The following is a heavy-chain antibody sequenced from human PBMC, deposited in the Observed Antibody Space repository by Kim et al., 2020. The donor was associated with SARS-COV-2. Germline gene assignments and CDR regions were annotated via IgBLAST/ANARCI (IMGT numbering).Heavy chain of an antibody. Sequence: GESLKISCKGSGYSFTSYWISWVRQMPGKGLEWMGRIDPSDSYTNYSPSFQGHVTISADKSISTAYLQWSSLKASDTAMYYCATYRGIAAVGTDPPLDVRGQGTTVTVSS. CDR3: ATYRGIAAVGTDPPLDV. CDR2: IDPSDSYT. V-gene: IGHV5-10-1*01. D-gene: IGHD6-13*01. CDR1: GYSFTSYW. J-gene: IGHJ6*02.